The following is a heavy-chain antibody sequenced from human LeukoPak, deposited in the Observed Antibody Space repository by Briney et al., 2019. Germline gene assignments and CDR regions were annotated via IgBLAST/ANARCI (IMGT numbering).Heavy chain of an antibody. D-gene: IGHD6-13*01. CDR2: ISSSSSYI. Sequence: GGSLRLSCAASGFTFSSYSMGWVRQAPGKGLEWVSSISSSSSYIYYADSVKGRFTISRDNAKNSLYLQMNSLRAEDAAVYYCARDLRYSSSWYLSPFDYWGQGTLVTVSS. CDR1: GFTFSSYS. J-gene: IGHJ4*02. CDR3: ARDLRYSSSWYLSPFDY. V-gene: IGHV3-21*01.